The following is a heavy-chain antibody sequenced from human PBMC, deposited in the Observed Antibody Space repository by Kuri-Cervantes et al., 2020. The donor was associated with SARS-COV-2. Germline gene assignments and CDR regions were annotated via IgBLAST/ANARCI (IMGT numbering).Heavy chain of an antibody. CDR3: ARGRTSGVLTAILW. V-gene: IGHV1-69*13. J-gene: IGHJ4*02. Sequence: SVKVSCKASGYTFTSYAMHWVRQAPGQRLEWMGWIIPVFGTANYAQKFQDRVTITADVSTTTAYMELSSLRSDDTAVYYCARGRTSGVLTAILWWGQGTLVTVSS. D-gene: IGHD2-21*02. CDR1: GYTFTSYA. CDR2: IIPVFGTA.